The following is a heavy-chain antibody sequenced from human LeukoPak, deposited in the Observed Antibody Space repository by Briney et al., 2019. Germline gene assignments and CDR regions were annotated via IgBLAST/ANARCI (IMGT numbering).Heavy chain of an antibody. CDR2: TSTSSVTI. CDR3: AKDRYSGLNTIDY. CDR1: GFTFSSYG. D-gene: IGHD6-13*01. V-gene: IGHV3-48*02. J-gene: IGHJ4*02. Sequence: AGGSLRLSCAASGFTFSSYGMNWVRQAPGKGLEWVSYTSTSSVTIYYADSVRGRFTISRDNAKNSLYLQMNSLRDEDTAVYYCAKDRYSGLNTIDYWGQGTLVTVSS.